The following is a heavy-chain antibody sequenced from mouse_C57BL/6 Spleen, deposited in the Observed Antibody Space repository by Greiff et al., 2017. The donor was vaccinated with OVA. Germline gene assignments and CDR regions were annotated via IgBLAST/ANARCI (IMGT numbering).Heavy chain of an antibody. V-gene: IGHV5-6*01. D-gene: IGHD2-1*01. Sequence: EVQRVESGGDLVKPGGSLKLSCAASGFTFSSYGMSWVRQTPDKRLEWVATISSGGSYTYYPDSVKGRFTISRDNAKNTLYLQMSSLKSEDTAMYYCARDYGNYDAMDYWGQGTSVTVSS. CDR2: ISSGGSYT. CDR3: ARDYGNYDAMDY. J-gene: IGHJ4*01. CDR1: GFTFSSYG.